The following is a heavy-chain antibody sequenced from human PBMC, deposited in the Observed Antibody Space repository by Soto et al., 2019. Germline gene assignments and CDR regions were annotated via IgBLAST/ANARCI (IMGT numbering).Heavy chain of an antibody. D-gene: IGHD6-6*01. CDR2: IWYDGSNK. V-gene: IGHV3-33*01. CDR1: GFAFSSYG. Sequence: QVQLVESGGGVVQPGRSLRLSCAASGFAFSSYGMHWVRQTPGKGLEWVALIWYDGSNKYYADSVKGRFTISRDNSKDKLYLQMPRVSAVDTVVYFCARSPPGVAGRYYFDFWGQGTLVTVSS. J-gene: IGHJ4*02. CDR3: ARSPPGVAGRYYFDF.